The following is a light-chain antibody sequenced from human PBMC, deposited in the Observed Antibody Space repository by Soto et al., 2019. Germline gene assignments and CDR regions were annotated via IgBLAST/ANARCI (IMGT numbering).Light chain of an antibody. CDR3: QQYGSSPWT. Sequence: EIVLTQSPATLSLSPGERATLSCGASQSVISSYLAWYQQKPGLAPRLLIYDASSRATGIPDRFSGRGSGTDFTLSISRLEPEDFAVYYCQQYGSSPWTFGQGDQGGYQ. CDR2: DAS. J-gene: IGKJ1*01. V-gene: IGKV3D-20*01. CDR1: QSVISSY.